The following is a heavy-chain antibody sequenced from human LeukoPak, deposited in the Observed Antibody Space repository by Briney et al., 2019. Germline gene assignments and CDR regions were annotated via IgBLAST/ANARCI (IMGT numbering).Heavy chain of an antibody. D-gene: IGHD6-13*01. CDR2: INHTGST. Sequence: SETLSLTCTVSGVSFSNYYWSWIRQPPGKGLEWIGEINHTGSTNYNPSLKSRITMSLDTSKTQFSLKLSSVTAADTAVYYCATRSWQGDFDYWGQGTLVTVSS. CDR1: GVSFSNYY. J-gene: IGHJ4*02. CDR3: ATRSWQGDFDY. V-gene: IGHV4-34*10.